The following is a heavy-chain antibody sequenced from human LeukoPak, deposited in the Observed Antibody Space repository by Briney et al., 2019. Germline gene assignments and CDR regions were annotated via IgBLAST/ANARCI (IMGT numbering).Heavy chain of an antibody. CDR3: ARDSVSYILTGPTNYYYYYGMDV. CDR2: IYHSGST. Sequence: PSQTLSLTCTVSGGSISSGGYYWGWIRQPPGKGLEWIGSIYHSGSTYYNPSLKSRVTISVDTSKNQFSLKLSSVTAADTAVYYCARDSVSYILTGPTNYYYYYGMDVWGQGTTVTVSS. CDR1: GGSISSGGYY. D-gene: IGHD3-9*01. J-gene: IGHJ6*02. V-gene: IGHV4-39*07.